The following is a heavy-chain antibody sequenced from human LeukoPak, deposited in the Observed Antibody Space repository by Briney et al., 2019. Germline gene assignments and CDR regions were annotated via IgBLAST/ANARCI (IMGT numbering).Heavy chain of an antibody. D-gene: IGHD2-2*01. CDR2: IYHSGSA. CDR1: GYSISNGYQ. V-gene: IGHV4-38-2*02. Sequence: SETLSLTCVVSGYSISNGYQWAWIRQPPGNTLKWIGSIYHSGSAHYNPSLKSRVTISVDTSNNHFSLRLSSVTAADTAVYYCARDPRWLTPDCTSTSCYENYFDPWGQGTLVTVSS. J-gene: IGHJ5*02. CDR3: ARDPRWLTPDCTSTSCYENYFDP.